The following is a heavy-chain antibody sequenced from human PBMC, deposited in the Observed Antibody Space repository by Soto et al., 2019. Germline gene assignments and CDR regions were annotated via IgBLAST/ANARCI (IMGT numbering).Heavy chain of an antibody. CDR3: AREGSGYYSDWFDP. D-gene: IGHD3-22*01. Sequence: SETLSLTCTVSGGSISSYYWSWIRQPPGKGLEWIGYIYYSGSTNYNPSLKSRVTISVDTSKSQFSLKLSSVTAADTAVYYCAREGSGYYSDWFDPWGQGTLVTVSS. CDR2: IYYSGST. J-gene: IGHJ5*02. V-gene: IGHV4-59*01. CDR1: GGSISSYY.